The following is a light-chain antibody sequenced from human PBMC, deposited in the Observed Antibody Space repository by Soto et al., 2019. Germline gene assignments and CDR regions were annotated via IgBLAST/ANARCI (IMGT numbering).Light chain of an antibody. J-gene: IGKJ1*01. CDR3: QQHNTFPP. Sequence: DIQMTQSPSTLSASVGDRVTITCRASQSISSWLAWYQQKPGKAPKLLIYKASSLESGVPSRFSGSGSGTEYTLTHSSQQPDDFATYYRQQHNTFPPVGQGTKVEIK. CDR2: KAS. V-gene: IGKV1-5*03. CDR1: QSISSW.